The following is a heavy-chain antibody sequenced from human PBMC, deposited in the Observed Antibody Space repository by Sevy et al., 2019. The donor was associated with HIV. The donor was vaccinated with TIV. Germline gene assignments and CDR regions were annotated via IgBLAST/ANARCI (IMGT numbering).Heavy chain of an antibody. Sequence: ASVKVSCKVSGYTLTQLSMNWVRQAPGKGLEWMGSLDPEDGETIYAQKFQGRVTMTEDRSTDTAYMDLSSLRSEDTAVYYCATTKDYYESSGYPFDYWAREPWSPSPQ. J-gene: IGHJ4*02. D-gene: IGHD3-22*01. CDR3: ATTKDYYESSGYPFDY. CDR1: GYTLTQLS. CDR2: LDPEDGET. V-gene: IGHV1-24*01.